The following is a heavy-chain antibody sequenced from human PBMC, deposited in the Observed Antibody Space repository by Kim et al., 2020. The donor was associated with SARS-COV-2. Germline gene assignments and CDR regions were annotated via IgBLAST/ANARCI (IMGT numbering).Heavy chain of an antibody. CDR3: ARDLTHTGFDY. Sequence: NTKYSQKFQDRVTITRDTSATTAYMELSSLTSEDTAVNYCARDLTHTGFDYWGQGTLVTVSS. V-gene: IGHV1-3*01. J-gene: IGHJ4*02. CDR2: NT.